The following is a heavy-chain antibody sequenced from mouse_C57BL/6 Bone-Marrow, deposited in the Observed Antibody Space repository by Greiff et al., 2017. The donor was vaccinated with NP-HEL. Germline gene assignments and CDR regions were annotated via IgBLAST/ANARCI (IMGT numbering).Heavy chain of an antibody. J-gene: IGHJ2*01. V-gene: IGHV1-59*01. Sequence: QVQLQQPGAELVRPGTSVKLSCKASGYTFTSYWMHWVKQRPGQGLEWIGVIDPSDSYTNYNQKFKGKATLTVDTSSSTAYMQLSSLASEDSAVYYCARDYDYWGQGNTLTVSS. CDR1: GYTFTSYW. CDR2: IDPSDSYT. D-gene: IGHD2-4*01. CDR3: ARDYDY.